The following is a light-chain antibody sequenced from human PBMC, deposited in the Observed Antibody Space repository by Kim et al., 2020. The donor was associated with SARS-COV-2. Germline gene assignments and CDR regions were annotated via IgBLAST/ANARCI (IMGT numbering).Light chain of an antibody. CDR2: EVS. Sequence: GEEGNRSCTGNRRDVGGYKLVGWYQQHPGKAPKFMIQEVSQRPSGGAKRCSGSKSGNTASLTISGLQAEDEADYYCTSYTRSDTWVFGGGTQLTVL. CDR1: RRDVGGYKL. J-gene: IGLJ3*02. V-gene: IGLV2-14*01. CDR3: TSYTRSDTWV.